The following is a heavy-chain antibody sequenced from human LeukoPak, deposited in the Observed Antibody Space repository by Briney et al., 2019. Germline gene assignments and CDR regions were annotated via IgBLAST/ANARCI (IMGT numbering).Heavy chain of an antibody. CDR2: ISWNSGSI. CDR1: GFSFDDYA. V-gene: IGHV3-9*01. J-gene: IGHJ4*02. Sequence: GGSLRLSCAASGFSFDDYAMHWVRQAPGKGLEWVSGISWNSGSIGYADSVKGRFTISRDNAKNSLYLQMNSLRAEDTALYYCAKDSMSKYSSSWYPHWGQGTLVTVSS. CDR3: AKDSMSKYSSSWYPH. D-gene: IGHD6-13*01.